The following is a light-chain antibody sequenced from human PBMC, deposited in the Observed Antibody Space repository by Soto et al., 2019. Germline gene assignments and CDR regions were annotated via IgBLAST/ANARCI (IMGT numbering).Light chain of an antibody. J-gene: IGKJ4*01. CDR2: KAS. CDR3: QQYSSSPLT. CDR1: QTISSW. Sequence: DIQMTQYPSTLSGSLGARVTITFRASQTISSWLAWYQQKQGKAPKLLIYKASTLKSGVPSRFSGSGSETDFNLSISRLEPEDFAVYYCQQYSSSPLTFGGGTKVDIK. V-gene: IGKV1-5*03.